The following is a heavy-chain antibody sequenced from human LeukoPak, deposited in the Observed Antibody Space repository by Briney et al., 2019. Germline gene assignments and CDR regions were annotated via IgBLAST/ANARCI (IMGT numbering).Heavy chain of an antibody. CDR3: ARTGYSNGMDV. CDR2: INSDGSST. CDR1: GFTFSSYW. J-gene: IGHJ6*02. V-gene: IGHV3-74*01. Sequence: GGSLRLSCAASGFTFSSYWTHWVRQVPGKGLVWVSRINSDGSSTGYADSAKGRFTISRDNAKNTLYLQMNSLRAEDTAVYYCARTGYSNGMDVWGQGTTVTVSS. D-gene: IGHD3-9*01.